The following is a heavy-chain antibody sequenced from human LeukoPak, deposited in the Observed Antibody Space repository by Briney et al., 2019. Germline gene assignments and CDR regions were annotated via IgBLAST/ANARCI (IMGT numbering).Heavy chain of an antibody. CDR2: ISAYNGNT. CDR3: ARDMFPYYYDSSGYYYDGPGGGLDY. CDR1: GYTFTSYG. D-gene: IGHD3-22*01. V-gene: IGHV1-18*01. Sequence: GASVKVSCKASGYTFTSYGISWVRQAPGQGLEWMGWISAYNGNTNYAQKLQGRVTMTTDTSTSTAYMELRSLRSDDTAVYYCARDMFPYYYDSSGYYYDGPGGGLDYWGQGTLVTVSS. J-gene: IGHJ4*02.